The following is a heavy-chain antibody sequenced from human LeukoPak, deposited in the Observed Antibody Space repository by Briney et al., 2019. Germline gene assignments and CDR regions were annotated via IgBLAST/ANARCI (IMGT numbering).Heavy chain of an antibody. CDR1: GFTFSSYG. CDR2: MSYDGSNK. V-gene: IGHV3-30*03. J-gene: IGHJ6*02. Sequence: PGGSLRLSCAASGFTFSSYGMHWVRQAPGKGLEWVAVMSYDGSNKYYADSVKGRFTISRDNSKNTLYLQMNSLRAEDTAVYYCATVDSYDSSRMDVWGQGTTVTVSS. CDR3: ATVDSYDSSRMDV. D-gene: IGHD3-22*01.